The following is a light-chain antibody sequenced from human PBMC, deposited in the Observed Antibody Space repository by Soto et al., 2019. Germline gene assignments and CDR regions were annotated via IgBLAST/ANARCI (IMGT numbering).Light chain of an antibody. CDR2: GAS. J-gene: IGKJ5*01. CDR1: QAVNTR. CDR3: QQYNNWPPIT. V-gene: IGKV3-15*01. Sequence: EIVFTHSPATLSSFPGDRVTLSCRASQAVNTRLAWYQHKPGQAPRLLIYGASTRATGIPARFSGSGSGTEFTLTISSLQSEDFAVYYCQQYNNWPPITFGQGTRLEIK.